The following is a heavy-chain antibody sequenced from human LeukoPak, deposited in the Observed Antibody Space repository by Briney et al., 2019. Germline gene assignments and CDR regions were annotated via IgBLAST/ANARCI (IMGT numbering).Heavy chain of an antibody. J-gene: IGHJ4*02. Sequence: GESLKISCKGSGYSFTSYWIGWVRQMPGKGPEWMGIIYPGDSDTRYSPSFQGQVTISADKSIGTAYLQWSSLKASDTAMYYCARSPYYYGSGSYYKGLDYWGQGTLVTVSS. D-gene: IGHD3-10*01. CDR1: GYSFTSYW. CDR3: ARSPYYYGSGSYYKGLDY. V-gene: IGHV5-51*01. CDR2: IYPGDSDT.